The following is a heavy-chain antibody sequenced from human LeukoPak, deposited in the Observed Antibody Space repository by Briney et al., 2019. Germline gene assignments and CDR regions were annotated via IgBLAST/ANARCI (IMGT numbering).Heavy chain of an antibody. CDR2: ISWNSGDK. Sequence: GRSLRLSCAGSGFNFNNYAMHWVRHAPGMGLEWVSGISWNSGDKAYADSVKGRFTISRDNVKNSLYLQMNSLRVDDTAFYYCAKANSNWYFDLWGRGTLVSVSS. CDR3: AKANSNWYFDL. CDR1: GFNFNNYA. V-gene: IGHV3-9*01. J-gene: IGHJ2*01.